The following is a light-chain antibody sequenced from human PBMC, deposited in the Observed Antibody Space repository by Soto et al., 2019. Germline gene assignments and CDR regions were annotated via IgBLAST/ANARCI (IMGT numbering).Light chain of an antibody. V-gene: IGKV1-9*01. CDR1: QGISSY. CDR2: AAS. J-gene: IGKJ4*01. CDR3: KQPKSYPLT. Sequence: DIKLTQSPSFLSASVGDRVTITCRASQGISSYLAWYQQKPGTAPKRLIYAASTSQSGVALRFSGSGTGTEYTLTIRTLHREDFATYYCKQPKSYPLTFGGGTKVDIK.